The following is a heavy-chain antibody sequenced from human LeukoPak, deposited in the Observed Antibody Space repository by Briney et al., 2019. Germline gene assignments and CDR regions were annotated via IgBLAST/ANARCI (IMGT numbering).Heavy chain of an antibody. CDR1: GFTFSSYS. CDR2: ISSSSSYI. V-gene: IGHV3-21*01. Sequence: GGSLSLSCAASGFTFSSYSMNWVRQAPGKGLEWVSSISSSSSYIYYADSVKGRFTISRDNAKNSLYLQMNSLRAEDTAVYYCAKTNGGTYYYGSGSYWDVWGKGTTVTISS. CDR3: AKTNGGTYYYGSGSYWDV. D-gene: IGHD3-10*01. J-gene: IGHJ6*04.